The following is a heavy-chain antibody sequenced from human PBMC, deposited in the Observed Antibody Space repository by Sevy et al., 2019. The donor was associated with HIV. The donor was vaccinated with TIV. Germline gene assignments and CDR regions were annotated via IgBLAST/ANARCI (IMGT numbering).Heavy chain of an antibody. CDR3: VRDMSPTLGTGLHWFDF. J-gene: IGHJ5*01. CDR1: GFVFEDFA. V-gene: IGHV3-9*01. D-gene: IGHD2-15*01. CDR2: ITGTGQEK. Sequence: GGSLRLSCVGSGFVFEDFAVHWVRRSPGKGLEWVSGITGTGQEKFYEGSVKGRFSISRVNARKSLYLQMNNMNFDDTAFYYCVRDMSPTLGTGLHWFDFWGQGTLVTVSS.